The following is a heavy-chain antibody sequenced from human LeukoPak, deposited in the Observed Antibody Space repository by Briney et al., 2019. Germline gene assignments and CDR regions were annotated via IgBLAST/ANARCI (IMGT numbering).Heavy chain of an antibody. V-gene: IGHV3-23*01. J-gene: IGHJ6*02. CDR1: GFTFSSYA. CDR3: AKDRVTTLPLYYYYGMDV. D-gene: IGHD4-11*01. CDR2: ISGSGGSR. Sequence: PGGSLRLSCAASGFTFSSYAMSWVRQAPGKGLEWVSAISGSGGSRYYADSVKGRFTISRDNSKNTLYLQMNSLRAEDTAVYHCAKDRVTTLPLYYYYGMDVWGQGTTVTVSS.